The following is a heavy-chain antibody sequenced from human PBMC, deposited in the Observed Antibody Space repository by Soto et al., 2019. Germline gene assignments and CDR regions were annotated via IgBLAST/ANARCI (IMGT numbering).Heavy chain of an antibody. Sequence: SETLSLTCAVYGGSFSGYYWSWIRQPPGKGLEWIGEINHSGSTNYNPSLKSRVTISVDTSKNQFSLKLSSVTAADTAVYYCARGKAQRSYGMDVWGQGTTVTVSS. CDR2: INHSGST. D-gene: IGHD6-25*01. J-gene: IGHJ6*02. CDR1: GGSFSGYY. V-gene: IGHV4-34*01. CDR3: ARGKAQRSYGMDV.